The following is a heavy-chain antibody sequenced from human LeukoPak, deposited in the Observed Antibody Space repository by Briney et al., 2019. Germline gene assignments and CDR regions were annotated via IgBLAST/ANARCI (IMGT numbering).Heavy chain of an antibody. CDR1: GFTFSSYG. V-gene: IGHV3-30-3*01. CDR3: VRDVSGSYSFDY. CDR2: ISFDGSKQ. Sequence: GGSLRLSCAASGFTFSSYGMHWVRQAPGKWPARVAVISFDGSKQYYADSVKGRLTVSRDTSKNTLYLQLNSLRAEDTAVYYCVRDVSGSYSFDYWGQGALVTVSS. J-gene: IGHJ4*02. D-gene: IGHD1-26*01.